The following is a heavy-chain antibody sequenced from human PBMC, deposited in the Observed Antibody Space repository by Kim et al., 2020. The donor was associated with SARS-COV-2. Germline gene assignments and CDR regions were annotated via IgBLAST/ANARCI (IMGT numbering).Heavy chain of an antibody. J-gene: IGHJ4*02. D-gene: IGHD5-18*01. V-gene: IGHV3-30*18. CDR1: GFTFSSYG. CDR3: AKGPIQSFFDY. Sequence: GGSLRLSCAASGFTFSSYGMHWVRQAPGKGLEWVAVISYDGSNKYYADSVKGRFTISRDNSKNTLYLQMNSLRAEDTAVYYCAKGPIQSFFDYWGQGTLVTVSS. CDR2: ISYDGSNK.